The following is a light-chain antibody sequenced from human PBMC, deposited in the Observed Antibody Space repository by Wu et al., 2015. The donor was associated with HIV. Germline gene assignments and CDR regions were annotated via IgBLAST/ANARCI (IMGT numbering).Light chain of an antibody. J-gene: IGKJ1*01. V-gene: IGKV1-39*01. Sequence: DTLMTQSPSSLSASVGDRVVITCRASENVGTYVNWYQQRPGKPPKLLIYGASALPSGVSPRFSGAGSGTQSTLTINSLQDEDFAIYYCQQSSTSPRTFGQGPRW. CDR2: GAS. CDR3: QQSSTSPRT. CDR1: ENVGTY.